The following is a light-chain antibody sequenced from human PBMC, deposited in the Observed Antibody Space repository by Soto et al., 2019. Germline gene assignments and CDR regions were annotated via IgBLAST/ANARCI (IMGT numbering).Light chain of an antibody. V-gene: IGLV2-23*01. CDR1: SSDVGSYNL. J-gene: IGLJ2*01. CDR3: CSYAGSSTHVV. Sequence: QSVLTQPASVSGSPGQSITISCTGTSSDVGSYNLVSWYQQHPGKAPKLMIYEGSKRPSGVSNRFSGSKSGNTASLTISGLQAEDDADYYCCSYAGSSTHVVFGGGTKVTVL. CDR2: EGS.